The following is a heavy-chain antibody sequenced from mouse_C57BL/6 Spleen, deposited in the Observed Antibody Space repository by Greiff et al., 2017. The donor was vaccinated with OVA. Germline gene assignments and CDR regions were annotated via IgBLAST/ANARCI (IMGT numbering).Heavy chain of an antibody. CDR2: IHPNSGST. CDR3: ARPIYYGSSYGAMDY. Sequence: VQLQQPGAELVKPGASVKLSCKASGYTFTSYWMHWVKQRPGQGLEWIGMIHPNSGSTNYNEKFKSKATLTVDKSSSTAYMQLSSLTSEDSAVYYCARPIYYGSSYGAMDYWGQGTSVTVSS. J-gene: IGHJ4*01. D-gene: IGHD1-1*01. CDR1: GYTFTSYW. V-gene: IGHV1-64*01.